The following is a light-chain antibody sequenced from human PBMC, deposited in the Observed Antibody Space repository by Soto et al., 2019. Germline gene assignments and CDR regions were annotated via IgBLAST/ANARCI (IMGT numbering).Light chain of an antibody. CDR3: QQRSNWPRT. Sequence: EIVLTQSPATLSLSPGESATLSCRASQSVSSYLTWYQHKPGQAPRLLIYDASNRATGIPARFSGSGSGTDFTLTISALEPEDFAVYYCQQRSNWPRTFGQGTKVDIK. J-gene: IGKJ1*01. CDR2: DAS. CDR1: QSVSSY. V-gene: IGKV3-11*01.